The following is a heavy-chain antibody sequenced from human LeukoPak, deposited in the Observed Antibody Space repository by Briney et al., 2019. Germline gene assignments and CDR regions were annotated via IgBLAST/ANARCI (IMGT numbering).Heavy chain of an antibody. Sequence: GGSLRLSCAASGFTFSSYAMSWVRQAPGKGLEWVSAISGSGGSTYYADSVKGRFTISRDNSKNTLYLQMNSLRAGDTAVYYCAKGGYCSSTSCRKPFDYWGQGTLVTVSS. V-gene: IGHV3-23*01. J-gene: IGHJ4*02. CDR3: AKGGYCSSTSCRKPFDY. CDR1: GFTFSSYA. D-gene: IGHD2-2*01. CDR2: ISGSGGST.